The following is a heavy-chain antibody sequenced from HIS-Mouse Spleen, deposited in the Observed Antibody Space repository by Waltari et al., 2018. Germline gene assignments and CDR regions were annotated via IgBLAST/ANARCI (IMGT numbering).Heavy chain of an antibody. CDR2: IYYSGST. CDR3: AREIPYSSSWYDWYFDL. D-gene: IGHD6-13*01. Sequence: QLQLQESGPGLVKPSETLSLTCPVSGGSISRSRYHWGWIRQPPGKGLEWIGSIYYSGSTYYNPSLKSRVTISVDTSKNQFSLKLSSVTAADTAVYYCAREIPYSSSWYDWYFDLWGRGTLVTVSS. J-gene: IGHJ2*01. V-gene: IGHV4-39*07. CDR1: GGSISRSRYH.